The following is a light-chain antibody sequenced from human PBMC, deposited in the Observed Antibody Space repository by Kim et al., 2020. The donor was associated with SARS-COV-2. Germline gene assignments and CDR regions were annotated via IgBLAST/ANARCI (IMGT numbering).Light chain of an antibody. CDR2: DAS. V-gene: IGKV3-11*01. CDR3: QQRSNWPAIT. Sequence: SPGERDPLSCRASQSVSSYLAGYQQKPGQAPRLLIYDASNRATGIPARFSGSGSGTDFTLTISSLEPEDFAVYYCQQRSNWPAITFGQGTRLEIK. CDR1: QSVSSY. J-gene: IGKJ5*01.